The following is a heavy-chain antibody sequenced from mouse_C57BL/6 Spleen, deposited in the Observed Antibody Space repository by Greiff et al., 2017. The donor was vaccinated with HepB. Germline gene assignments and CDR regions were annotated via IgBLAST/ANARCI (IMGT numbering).Heavy chain of an antibody. V-gene: IGHV7-3*01. CDR2: IRNKANGYTT. CDR1: GFTFTDYY. J-gene: IGHJ2*01. Sequence: DVKLVESGGGLVQPGGSLFLSCAASGFTFTDYYMSWVRQPPGKALEWLGFIRNKANGYTTEYSASVKGRFTISRDNSQSILYLQMNALRAEDSATYYCASSRRYYFDYWGQGTTLTVSS. CDR3: ASSRRYYFDY.